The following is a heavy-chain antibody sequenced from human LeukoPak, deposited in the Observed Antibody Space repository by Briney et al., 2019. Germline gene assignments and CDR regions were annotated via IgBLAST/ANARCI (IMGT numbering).Heavy chain of an antibody. CDR3: VRDHLYGFDY. J-gene: IGHJ4*02. CDR2: TSCSSGAI. D-gene: IGHD4-17*01. CDR1: GFTFSAYS. V-gene: IGHV3-48*04. Sequence: SGGSLRLSCAASGFTFSAYSMNWVRQAPGKGLEWISYTSCSSGAIFYADSVKGRFTISGDNAKSSLYLQMNGLRAEDPAVYYCVRDHLYGFDYWGQGTLVTVSS.